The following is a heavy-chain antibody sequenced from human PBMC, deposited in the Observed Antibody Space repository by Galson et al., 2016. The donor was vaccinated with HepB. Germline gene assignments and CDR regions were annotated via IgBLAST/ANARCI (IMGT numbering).Heavy chain of an antibody. D-gene: IGHD5-12*01. CDR1: GGSLSGSF. V-gene: IGHV4-34*01. J-gene: IGHJ4*02. CDR2: INHSGST. Sequence: SETLSLTCDVHGGSLSGSFWNWIRQPPGKGLEWIGEINHSGSTNYNPALKSRVTISVDKSKNQFSLKLTSVTAADTAVYYCARVFSRYSGYVSVVRFDYWGQGTLVTASS. CDR3: ARVFSRYSGYVSVVRFDY.